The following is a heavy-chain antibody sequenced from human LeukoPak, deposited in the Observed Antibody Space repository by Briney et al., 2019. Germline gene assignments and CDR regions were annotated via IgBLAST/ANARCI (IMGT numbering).Heavy chain of an antibody. V-gene: IGHV3-74*03. J-gene: IGHJ4*02. CDR2: INTDGSST. D-gene: IGHD2-2*01. CDR3: ARDKYYAPEY. CDR1: GFALSTCW. Sequence: PGGSLRLSCAASGFALSTCWMHWVRQAPGKALVWVSHINTDGSSTTYADSVKGRFTISRDNAKNTLYLQMNNLRTEDTAVYYCARDKYYAPEYWGQGTLVTVSS.